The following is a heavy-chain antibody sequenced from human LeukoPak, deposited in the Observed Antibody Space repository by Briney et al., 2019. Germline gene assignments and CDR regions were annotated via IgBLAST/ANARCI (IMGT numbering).Heavy chain of an antibody. Sequence: GGSLRLSCAASGFTFSIYSMNWVRQAPGKGLERVSYISISSSTIYYADSVQGRFTISRDNAKNSLYLQMNSLRAEDTAVYYCARNPYYGSGSWTKTFDYWGQGTLVTVSS. CDR3: ARNPYYGSGSWTKTFDY. V-gene: IGHV3-48*01. J-gene: IGHJ4*02. CDR1: GFTFSIYS. CDR2: ISISSSTI. D-gene: IGHD3-10*01.